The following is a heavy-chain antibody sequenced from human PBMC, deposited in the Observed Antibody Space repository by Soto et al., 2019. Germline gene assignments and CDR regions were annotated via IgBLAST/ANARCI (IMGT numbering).Heavy chain of an antibody. D-gene: IGHD4-4*01. CDR3: ARDRRDYTDGYGMDV. J-gene: IGHJ6*02. CDR2: ILYRGST. V-gene: IGHV4-59*01. CDR1: GGSISSYY. Sequence: QVQLQESGPGLVKPSGTLSLTCTVSGGSISSYYWSWIRQPPGKGLEWIGYILYRGSTNYNPSLKSRVTLSVDTSKNQFSLNLSYVTAADTAVYFCARDRRDYTDGYGMDVWGRGTTVTVSS.